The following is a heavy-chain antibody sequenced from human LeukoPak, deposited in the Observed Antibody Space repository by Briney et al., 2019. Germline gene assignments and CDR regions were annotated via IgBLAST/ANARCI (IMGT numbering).Heavy chain of an antibody. CDR1: GFIFSDYY. CDR3: AKDYRPSSSWYPLFDY. CDR2: ISGSGGST. Sequence: GGSLRLSCAASGFIFSDYYMSWIRQAPGKGLEWVSAISGSGGSTYYADSVKGRFTISRDNSKNTLYLQMNSLRAEDTAVYYCAKDYRPSSSWYPLFDYWGQGTLVTVSS. D-gene: IGHD6-13*01. J-gene: IGHJ4*02. V-gene: IGHV3-23*01.